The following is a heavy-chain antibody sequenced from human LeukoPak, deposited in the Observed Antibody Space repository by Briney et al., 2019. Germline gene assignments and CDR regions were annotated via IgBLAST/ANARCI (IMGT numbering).Heavy chain of an antibody. J-gene: IGHJ6*04. D-gene: IGHD3-10*01. Sequence: PSETLSLTCTVSGGSIRSSSYYWSWIRQPPGKGLEWIGYIYYSGSTNYNPSLKSRVTISVDTSKNQFSLKLSSVTAADTAVYYCARSWFGESPDVWGKGTTVTVSS. CDR2: IYYSGST. CDR1: GGSIRSSSYY. V-gene: IGHV4-61*01. CDR3: ARSWFGESPDV.